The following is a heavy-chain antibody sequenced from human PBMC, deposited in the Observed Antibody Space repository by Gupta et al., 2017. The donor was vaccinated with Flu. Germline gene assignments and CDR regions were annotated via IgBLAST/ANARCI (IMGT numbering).Heavy chain of an antibody. J-gene: IGHJ3*02. CDR2: IEWDNDK. CDR3: ARMGAVGTTIYVFDI. V-gene: IGHV2-70*04. Sequence: FALTTPGTRVTWIRQPPGKALEWLAHIEWDNDKVYNTALESRLTISKDTSKNQVVLRMTNMNPMDTGTYYCARMGAVGTTIYVFDIWGQGTMVTGSS. D-gene: IGHD1-26*01. CDR1: FALTTPGTR.